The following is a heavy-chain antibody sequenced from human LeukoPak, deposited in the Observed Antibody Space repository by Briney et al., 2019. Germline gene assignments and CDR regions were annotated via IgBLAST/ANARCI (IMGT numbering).Heavy chain of an antibody. V-gene: IGHV4-31*03. CDR2: VYYSGST. J-gene: IGHJ6*02. Sequence: SETLSLTCTVSGGSISSGGYYWSWIRQHPGKGLEWIGYVYYSGSTYYNPSLKSRVTISVDTSKNQFSLKLSSVTAADTAVYYCARDVVINYYYGMDVWGQGTTVTVSS. CDR3: ARDVVINYYYGMDV. CDR1: GGSISSGGYY. D-gene: IGHD3-22*01.